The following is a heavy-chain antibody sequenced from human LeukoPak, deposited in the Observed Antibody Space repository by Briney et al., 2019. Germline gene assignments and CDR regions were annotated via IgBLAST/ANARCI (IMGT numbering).Heavy chain of an antibody. CDR1: GFTFTTYS. CDR2: ISSGSSAI. V-gene: IGHV3-21*01. D-gene: IGHD4-17*01. CDR3: ARGHTAVTRHFDF. J-gene: IGHJ4*02. Sequence: GGSLRLSCEASGFTFTTYSMTWVRQAPGKGLEWVSIISSGSSAIFSADALKGRFTISRDGAKNSLYLDMNSLRAEDTAVYYCARGHTAVTRHFDFWGQGTLVTVSS.